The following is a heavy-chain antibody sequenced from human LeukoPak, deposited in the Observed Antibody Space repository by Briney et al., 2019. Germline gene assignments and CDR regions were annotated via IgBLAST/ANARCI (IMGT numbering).Heavy chain of an antibody. CDR3: ARVGIVGATPDAFDI. CDR1: GGSISSYY. D-gene: IGHD1-26*01. CDR2: IYYSGST. J-gene: IGHJ3*02. V-gene: IGHV4-59*01. Sequence: SETLSLTCTVSGGSISSYYWSCIRQPPGKGLEWIGYIYYSGSTNYNPSLKSRVTISVDTSKNQFSLKLSSVTAADTAVYYCARVGIVGATPDAFDIWGQGTMVTVSS.